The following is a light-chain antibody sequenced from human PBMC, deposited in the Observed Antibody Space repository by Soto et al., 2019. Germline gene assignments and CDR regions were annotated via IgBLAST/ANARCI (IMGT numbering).Light chain of an antibody. Sequence: DIVLTQSPATLPLSPRERATLSCRASQSVSSYLAWYQQKPGQAPRLLIYDASNRATGIPARFSGSGSGTDFTLTISSPEPEDFAVYYCQQRSNWTLTFGGGTKVEIK. CDR3: QQRSNWTLT. CDR1: QSVSSY. J-gene: IGKJ4*01. CDR2: DAS. V-gene: IGKV3-11*01.